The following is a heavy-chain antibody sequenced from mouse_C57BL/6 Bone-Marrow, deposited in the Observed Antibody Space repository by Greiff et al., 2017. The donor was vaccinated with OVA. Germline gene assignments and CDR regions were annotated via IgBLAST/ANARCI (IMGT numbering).Heavy chain of an antibody. CDR2: IDPENGDT. CDR3: TARALLYGSSSFAY. CDR1: GFNIKDDY. V-gene: IGHV14-4*01. D-gene: IGHD1-1*01. Sequence: EVQLVESGAELVRPGASVKLSCTASGFNIKDDYMHWVKQRPEQGLEWIGWIDPENGDTEYASKFQGKATITADTSSNTAYLQLSSLTSEDTAVYYGTARALLYGSSSFAYWGQGTLVTVSA. J-gene: IGHJ3*01.